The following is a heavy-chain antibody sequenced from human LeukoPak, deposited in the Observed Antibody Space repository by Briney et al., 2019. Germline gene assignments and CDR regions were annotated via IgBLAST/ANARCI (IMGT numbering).Heavy chain of an antibody. D-gene: IGHD2-2*01. J-gene: IGHJ4*02. CDR3: AKELQSSSCVGLCAGPDYYFDY. CDR2: ISYDGSNK. Sequence: GGSLRLSCAASGFTFSSYGMHWVRQAPGKGLEWVAVISYDGSNKYYADSVKGRFTISRDNSKNTLYLQMNSLRAEDTAVYYCAKELQSSSCVGLCAGPDYYFDYWGQGTLVTVSS. CDR1: GFTFSSYG. V-gene: IGHV3-30*18.